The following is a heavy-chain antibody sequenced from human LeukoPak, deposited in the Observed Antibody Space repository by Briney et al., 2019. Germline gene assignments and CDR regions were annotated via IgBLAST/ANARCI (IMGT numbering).Heavy chain of an antibody. Sequence: GASVKVSCKASEYTFTSYYMHWVRQAPGQGLERLGIINPSGGSTSYAQKFQGRVTMTRDTSTSTVYMELSSLRSEDTAVYYCARVLAKNWFDPWGQGTLVTVSS. V-gene: IGHV1-46*01. J-gene: IGHJ5*02. CDR1: EYTFTSYY. CDR3: ARVLAKNWFDP. CDR2: INPSGGST.